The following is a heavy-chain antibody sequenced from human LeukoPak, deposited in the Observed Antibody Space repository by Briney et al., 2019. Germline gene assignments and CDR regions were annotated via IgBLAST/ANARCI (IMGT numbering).Heavy chain of an antibody. D-gene: IGHD6-19*01. CDR2: ISYDGTNK. V-gene: IGHV3-30*18. CDR1: GFTFSSYG. CDR3: AKRYSSAWDFDN. J-gene: IGHJ4*02. Sequence: PGRSLRLSCAASGFTFSSYGIHWVRQAPGKGLEWVAAISYDGTNKYYTDSVKGRFTISRDNSQNTVYLQMNSLRAEDTAVYFCAKRYSSAWDFDNWGQGTLVTASS.